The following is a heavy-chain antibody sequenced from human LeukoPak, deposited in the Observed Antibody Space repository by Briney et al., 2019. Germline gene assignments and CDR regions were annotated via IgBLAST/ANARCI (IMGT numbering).Heavy chain of an antibody. CDR2: ISAYNGNT. CDR3: ARSSPDSSGYPRFDP. D-gene: IGHD3-22*01. Sequence: ASVKVSCKASGYTFTSYGISWVRQAPGQGLEWMGWISAYNGNTNYAQKLQGRVTMTRDASISTAYMELSRLRSDDTAVYYCARSSPDSSGYPRFDPWGQGTLVTVSS. CDR1: GYTFTSYG. J-gene: IGHJ5*02. V-gene: IGHV1-18*01.